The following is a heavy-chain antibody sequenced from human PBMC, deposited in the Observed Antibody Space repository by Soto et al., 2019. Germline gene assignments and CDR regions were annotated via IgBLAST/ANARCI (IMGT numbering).Heavy chain of an antibody. CDR1: GFTFSSYA. CDR3: AKDGRLYSKRPNWFDP. Sequence: GGSLRLSCAASGFTFSSYAMSWVRQAPGKGLEWVSAISGSGGSTYYADSVKGRFTISRDNSKNTLYLQMNSLRAEDTAVYYCAKDGRLYSKRPNWFDPWGQGTLVTVSS. CDR2: ISGSGGST. J-gene: IGHJ5*02. V-gene: IGHV3-23*01. D-gene: IGHD6-13*01.